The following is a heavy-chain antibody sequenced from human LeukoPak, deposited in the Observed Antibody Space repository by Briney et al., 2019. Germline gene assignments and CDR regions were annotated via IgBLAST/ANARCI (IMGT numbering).Heavy chain of an antibody. Sequence: GGSLRLSCTASGFTFSNSGMHWVRQAPGQGLEWMGIINPSGGSTSYAQKFQGRVTMTRDTSTSTVYMELSSLRSEDTAVYYCARVDVRTAFDIWGQGTMVTVSS. CDR3: ARVDVRTAFDI. J-gene: IGHJ3*02. CDR1: GFTFSNSG. V-gene: IGHV1-46*01. CDR2: INPSGGST.